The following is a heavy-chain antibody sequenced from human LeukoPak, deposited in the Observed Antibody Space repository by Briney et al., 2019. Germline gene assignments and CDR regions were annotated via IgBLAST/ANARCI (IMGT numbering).Heavy chain of an antibody. V-gene: IGHV3-30-3*01. D-gene: IGHD3-22*01. CDR3: ARGPYYYDSSGYYLSPRFDY. Sequence: PGESLRLSCAASGFTFSSYAMHWVRQAPGKGLEWVAVISYDGSNKYYADSVKGRFTISRDNSKNTLYLQMNSLRAEDTAVYYCARGPYYYDSSGYYLSPRFDYWGQGTLVTVSS. CDR2: ISYDGSNK. CDR1: GFTFSSYA. J-gene: IGHJ4*02.